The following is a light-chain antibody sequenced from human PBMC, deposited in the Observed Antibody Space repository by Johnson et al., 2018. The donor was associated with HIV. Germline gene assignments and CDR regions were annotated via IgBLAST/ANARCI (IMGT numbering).Light chain of an antibody. CDR3: GTWDSGLSAHYV. J-gene: IGLJ1*01. CDR1: NSNIGNNY. CDR2: DND. V-gene: IGLV1-51*01. Sequence: QSVLTQPPSVSAAPGQKVTISCSGSNSNIGNNYVSWYQHLPGTAPKLLIYDNDQRPSGIPDRFSASKSGTSATLDITGLQTGDGADYYCGTWDSGLSAHYVFGTGTRVTVL.